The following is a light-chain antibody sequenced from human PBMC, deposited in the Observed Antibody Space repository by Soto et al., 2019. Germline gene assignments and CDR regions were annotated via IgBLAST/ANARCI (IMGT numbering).Light chain of an antibody. CDR1: SSNIGSNT. CDR3: AAWDDSLNGVV. J-gene: IGLJ2*01. V-gene: IGLV1-44*01. CDR2: DNN. Sequence: QSVLTQPPSASGTPGQRVTISCSGSSSNIGSNTVNWYQQLPGTAPKLLISDNNQRPSGVPDRFSGSKSGTSDSLAISGLQSEDEADYYCAAWDDSLNGVVFGGGTKVTVL.